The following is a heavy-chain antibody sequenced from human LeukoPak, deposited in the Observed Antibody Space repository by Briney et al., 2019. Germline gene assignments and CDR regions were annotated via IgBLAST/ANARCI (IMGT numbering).Heavy chain of an antibody. V-gene: IGHV1-2*02. CDR2: INPNSGGT. CDR1: GYTFTGYY. Sequence: ASVKVSCKASGYTFTGYYMHWVRQAPGQGLEWMGWINPNSGGTNYAQKFQGRVTMTRDTSISTAYMELSRLRSGDTAVYYCARGHDYSRIFDYWGQGTLVTVSS. D-gene: IGHD4-11*01. CDR3: ARGHDYSRIFDY. J-gene: IGHJ4*02.